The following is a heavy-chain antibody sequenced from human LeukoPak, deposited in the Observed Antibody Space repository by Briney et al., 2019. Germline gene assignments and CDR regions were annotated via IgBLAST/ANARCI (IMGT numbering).Heavy chain of an antibody. J-gene: IGHJ5*02. V-gene: IGHV3-23*01. CDR3: AKAAYGDYVNWFDP. CDR1: GFTFSSHA. D-gene: IGHD4-17*01. CDR2: IGGIGAST. Sequence: GGSLRLSCAASGFTFSSHAMNWVRQAPGKGLEWVSSIGGIGASTYYADSVKGRFTISRDNSKNTLYLQMNSLRTEDTALYYCAKAAYGDYVNWFDPWGQGILVIVSS.